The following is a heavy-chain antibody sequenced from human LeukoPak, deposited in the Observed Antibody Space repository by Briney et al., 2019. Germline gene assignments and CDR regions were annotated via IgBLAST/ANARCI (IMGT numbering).Heavy chain of an antibody. V-gene: IGHV3-48*02. D-gene: IGHD3-22*01. CDR3: AREDPKYYYDATGPSDAFDI. Sequence: PGGSLRLSCAASGFTFSSYSMNWVRQASGKGLEWVSYISSSSSTIYYADSVKGRFTISRDNAKNSLYLQMNSLRDEDTAVYYCAREDPKYYYDATGPSDAFDIWGQGTMVTVSS. J-gene: IGHJ3*02. CDR2: ISSSSSTI. CDR1: GFTFSSYS.